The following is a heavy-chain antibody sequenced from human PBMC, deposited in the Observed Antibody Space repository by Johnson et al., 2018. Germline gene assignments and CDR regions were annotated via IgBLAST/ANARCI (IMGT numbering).Heavy chain of an antibody. Sequence: VQLVESGGDVVPPGRSXRLSCAASGFTFSSYGMPWVRQAPGKGLESVAVISYDGSNKYYAHSVKGRFTISRDNSQNTLYLQMNSLRDEDTAVYFCAKERGCGGRDAFDIWGQGTMVTVSS. CDR1: GFTFSSYG. V-gene: IGHV3-30*18. D-gene: IGHD1-26*01. J-gene: IGHJ3*02. CDR3: AKERGCGGRDAFDI. CDR2: ISYDGSNK.